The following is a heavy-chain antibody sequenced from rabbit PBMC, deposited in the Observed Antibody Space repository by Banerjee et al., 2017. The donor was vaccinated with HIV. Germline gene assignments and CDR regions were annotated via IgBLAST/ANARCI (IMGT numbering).Heavy chain of an antibody. CDR2: IDGGSSGST. V-gene: IGHV1S40*01. D-gene: IGHD6-1*01. J-gene: IGHJ4*01. Sequence: QSLEESGGDLVKPGASLTLTCTASGFSFSSTYYMYWVRQAPGKGLEWIACIDGGSSGSTYFASWAKGRFTISKTSSTTVTLQMTSLTAADTATYFCARAYDGNAYYNLWGPGTLVTV. CDR3: ARAYDGNAYYNL. CDR1: GFSFSSTYY.